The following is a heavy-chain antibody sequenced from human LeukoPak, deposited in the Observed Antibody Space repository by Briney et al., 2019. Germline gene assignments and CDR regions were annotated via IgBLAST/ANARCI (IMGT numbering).Heavy chain of an antibody. CDR3: ARDQEDSSGWIDY. Sequence: ASVKVSCKASGYTFTGCYMHWVRQAPGQGLEWMGRINPNSGGTNYAQKFQGRVTMTRDTSISTAYMELSRLRSDDTAVYYCARDQEDSSGWIDYWGQGTLVTVSS. J-gene: IGHJ4*02. V-gene: IGHV1-2*06. D-gene: IGHD6-19*01. CDR2: INPNSGGT. CDR1: GYTFTGCY.